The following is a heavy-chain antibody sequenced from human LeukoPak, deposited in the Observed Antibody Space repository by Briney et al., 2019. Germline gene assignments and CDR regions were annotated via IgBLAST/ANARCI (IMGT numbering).Heavy chain of an antibody. CDR2: IYYSGST. Sequence: TLSLTCTVSGGSISSYYWSWIRQPPGKGLEWIGYIYYSGSTNYNPSLKSRVTISVDTSKNQFSLKLSSVTAAVTAVYYCARTAHDVFYWFDPWGQGTLVTVSS. V-gene: IGHV4-59*01. CDR3: ARTAHDVFYWFDP. J-gene: IGHJ5*02. D-gene: IGHD5-18*01. CDR1: GGSISSYY.